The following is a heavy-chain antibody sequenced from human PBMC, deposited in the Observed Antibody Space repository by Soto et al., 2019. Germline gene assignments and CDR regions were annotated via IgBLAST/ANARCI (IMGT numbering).Heavy chain of an antibody. CDR3: ARRSSSGMVGRIHYYYGMDV. D-gene: IGHD6-6*01. CDR1: GGSISSSSYY. V-gene: IGHV4-39*01. CDR2: IYYSGST. Sequence: PSETLSLTCTVSGGSISSSSYYWGWIRQPPGKGLEWIGSIYYSGSTYYNPSLKSRVTISVDTSKNQFSLKLSSVTAADTAVYYFARRSSSGMVGRIHYYYGMDVWGQGTTVTVSS. J-gene: IGHJ6*02.